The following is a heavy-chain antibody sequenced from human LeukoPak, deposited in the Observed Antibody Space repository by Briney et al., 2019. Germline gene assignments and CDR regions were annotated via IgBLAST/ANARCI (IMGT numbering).Heavy chain of an antibody. D-gene: IGHD3-10*01. Sequence: PGGSLRLSCAASGFTFTNYAMSWVRQAPGKGLEWVSAITTDGRSTYYADSVKGRFTISRDNSKNTLYLQMNSLRAEDTAVYYCATTNYGSGSTYYYYYGMDVWGQGTLVTVSS. CDR1: GFTFTNYA. V-gene: IGHV3-23*01. CDR3: ATTNYGSGSTYYYYYGMDV. J-gene: IGHJ6*02. CDR2: ITTDGRST.